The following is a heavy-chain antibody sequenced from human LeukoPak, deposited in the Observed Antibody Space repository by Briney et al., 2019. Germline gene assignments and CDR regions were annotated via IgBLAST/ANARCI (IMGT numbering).Heavy chain of an antibody. V-gene: IGHV3-21*01. CDR3: AREGLYDFWSGYPFDP. Sequence: GGSLRLSCAASGFTFSSYSMNWVRQAPGKGLEWVSSISSSSSYIYYADSVKGRFTISRDNAKNSLYLQMNSLRAEDTAVYYCAREGLYDFWSGYPFDPWGQGTLVIVSS. J-gene: IGHJ5*02. CDR1: GFTFSSYS. D-gene: IGHD3-3*01. CDR2: ISSSSSYI.